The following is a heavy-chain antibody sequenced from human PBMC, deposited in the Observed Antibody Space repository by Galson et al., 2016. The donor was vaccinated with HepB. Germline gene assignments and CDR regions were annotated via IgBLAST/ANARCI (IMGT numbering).Heavy chain of an antibody. V-gene: IGHV1-69*13. CDR1: GGTFSSNA. Sequence: SVKVSCKASGGTFSSNAINWVRQAPGQGLEWMGRITPIVGTANYAQKFQGRVTITADESTTTAYMALSSLRSEDTAVYYCARDRGYYSHFDSWGQGTLVTVSS. CDR2: ITPIVGTA. J-gene: IGHJ4*02. D-gene: IGHD1-26*01. CDR3: ARDRGYYSHFDS.